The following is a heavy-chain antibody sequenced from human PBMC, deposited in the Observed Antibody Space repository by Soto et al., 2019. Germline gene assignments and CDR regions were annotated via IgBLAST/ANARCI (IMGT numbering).Heavy chain of an antibody. J-gene: IGHJ4*02. D-gene: IGHD3-16*01. CDR3: AKDRRAGGNSAFYFDF. V-gene: IGHV3-23*01. CDR1: GFKFSNYA. Sequence: GGSLRLSCAASGFKFSNYAMSWVRQAPGKGLEWVSLISATGGGTYYADSVKGRFTISRDNSHNTLYLQVHSLTAEDTAVYYCAKDRRAGGNSAFYFDFWGQGAQVT. CDR2: ISATGGGT.